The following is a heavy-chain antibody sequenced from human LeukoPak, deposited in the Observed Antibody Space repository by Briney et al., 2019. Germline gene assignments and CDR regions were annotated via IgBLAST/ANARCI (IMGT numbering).Heavy chain of an antibody. V-gene: IGHV3-33*06. D-gene: IGHD1-26*01. CDR2: IWYDGSNK. CDR3: AKSIVGAPF. J-gene: IGHJ4*02. CDR1: GFTFSSYG. Sequence: GRSLRLSCAASGFTFSSYGMHWVRQAPGKGLEWVAVIWYDGSNKYYADSVKGRFTISRDNSKNTLYLQMNSLRAEDTAVYYCAKSIVGAPFWGQGTLVTVSS.